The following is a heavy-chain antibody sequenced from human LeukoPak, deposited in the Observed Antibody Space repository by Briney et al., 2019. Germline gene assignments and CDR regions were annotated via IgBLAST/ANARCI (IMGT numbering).Heavy chain of an antibody. V-gene: IGHV4-39*01. CDR3: ARPSSDTIMDV. D-gene: IGHD3-10*01. Sequence: PSETLSLTCTVSGGSISSSSYYWGWIRQPPGKGLEWIGSIYCSGSTYYNPSLRSRVTISVDTSKNQFSLKLSSVTAADTAVYYCARPSSDTIMDVWGQGTTVTVSS. J-gene: IGHJ6*02. CDR1: GGSISSSSYY. CDR2: IYCSGST.